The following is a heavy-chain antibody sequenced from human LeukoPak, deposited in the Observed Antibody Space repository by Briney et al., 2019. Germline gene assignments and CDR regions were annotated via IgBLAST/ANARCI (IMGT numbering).Heavy chain of an antibody. D-gene: IGHD5-12*01. J-gene: IGHJ3*02. V-gene: IGHV4-30-2*01. Sequence: SQTLSLTCAVSGGSISSGGYSWSWIRQPPGKGLEWIGYIYHSGSIYYNPSLKSRVTISVDRSKNQFSLKLSSVTAADTAVYYCARGGVATRKYDAFDIWGQGTMVTVSS. CDR2: IYHSGSI. CDR1: GGSISSGGYS. CDR3: ARGGVATRKYDAFDI.